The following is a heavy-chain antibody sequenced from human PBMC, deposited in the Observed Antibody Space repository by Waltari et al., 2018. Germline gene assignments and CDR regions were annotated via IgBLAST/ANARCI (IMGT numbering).Heavy chain of an antibody. V-gene: IGHV1-69*05. D-gene: IGHD6-19*01. CDR2: IIPIFGTA. CDR3: ARVKRELTESGGWYGEGYDY. CDR1: GGTFSSYA. Sequence: QVQLVQSGAEVKKPGSSVKVSCKASGGTFSSYAISWVRQAPGQGLEWMGGIIPIFGTANYSQKFQGRVTITTDESTSTAYMELSSLRSEDTAVYYCARVKRELTESGGWYGEGYDYWGQGTLVTVSS. J-gene: IGHJ4*02.